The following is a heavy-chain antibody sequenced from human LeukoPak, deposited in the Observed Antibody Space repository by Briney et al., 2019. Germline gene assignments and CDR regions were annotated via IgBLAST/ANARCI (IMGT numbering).Heavy chain of an antibody. V-gene: IGHV3-23*01. CDR3: ARDSPLIPNSSGYYEDAFDI. CDR2: ISGSAGTT. Sequence: GGSLRLSCAASGFTFSSYAMSWVRQAPGKGLEWVSGISGSAGTTYYADSVKGRFTISRDNAKNSLYLQMNSLRAEDTAVYYCARDSPLIPNSSGYYEDAFDIWGQGTMVTVSS. CDR1: GFTFSSYA. J-gene: IGHJ3*02. D-gene: IGHD3-22*01.